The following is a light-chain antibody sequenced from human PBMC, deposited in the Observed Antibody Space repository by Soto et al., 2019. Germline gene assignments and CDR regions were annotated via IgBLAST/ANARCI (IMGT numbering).Light chain of an antibody. V-gene: IGKV3-11*01. CDR3: QQRSNRPPT. Sequence: EIVLTQSPATLSLSPGERATLSCRASQSVSSYLAWYQQKPGQAPRLLIYDASNRATGIPARFSGSGSGTDFTLTISSLEPEDFAVYYCQQRSNRPPTFGQGTKV. CDR1: QSVSSY. CDR2: DAS. J-gene: IGKJ1*01.